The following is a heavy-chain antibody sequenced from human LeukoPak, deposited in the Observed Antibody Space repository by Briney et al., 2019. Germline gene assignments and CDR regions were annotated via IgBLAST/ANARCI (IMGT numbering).Heavy chain of an antibody. Sequence: SETLSLTCTVFGGSISSYYWSWIRQPPGKGLEWIGYIYYSGSTNYNPSLKSRVTISVDTSKNQFSLKLSSVTAADTAVYYCAKDSGSGWSAFDYWGQGTLVTVSS. V-gene: IGHV4-59*01. CDR3: AKDSGSGWSAFDY. CDR2: IYYSGST. J-gene: IGHJ4*02. D-gene: IGHD6-19*01. CDR1: GGSISSYY.